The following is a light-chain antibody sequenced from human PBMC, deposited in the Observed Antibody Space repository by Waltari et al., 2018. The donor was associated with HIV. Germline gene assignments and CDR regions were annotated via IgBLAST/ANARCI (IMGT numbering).Light chain of an antibody. V-gene: IGLV1-47*01. CDR2: RNN. J-gene: IGLJ1*01. CDR1: SSNIGSNY. CDR3: AAWDDSLSGRYV. Sequence: QSVLTQPPSASGTSGQRATISCSGSSSNIGSNYVYWYQQLPGTAPKLLIYRNNQRPSGVPDRFSGSKSGTSASLAISGLRSEDEADYYCAAWDDSLSGRYVFGTGTKVTVL.